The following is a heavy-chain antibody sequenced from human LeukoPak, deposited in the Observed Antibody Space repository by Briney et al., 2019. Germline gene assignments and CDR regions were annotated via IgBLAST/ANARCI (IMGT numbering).Heavy chain of an antibody. CDR1: GYTFTGYY. CDR2: INPNSGGT. Sequence: ASVKVSCKASGYTFTGYYMHWVRQAPGQGLEWMGWINPNSGGTNYAQKFQGRVTMTRDTSISTAYMELSRLRSDDTAVYYCARGYDSSGYYYDDAFDIWGQGTMVTVSS. CDR3: ARGYDSSGYYYDDAFDI. J-gene: IGHJ3*02. D-gene: IGHD3-22*01. V-gene: IGHV1-2*02.